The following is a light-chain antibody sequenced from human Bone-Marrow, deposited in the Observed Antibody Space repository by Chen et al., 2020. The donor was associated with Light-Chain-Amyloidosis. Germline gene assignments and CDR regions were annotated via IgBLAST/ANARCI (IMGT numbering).Light chain of an antibody. CDR1: RLGHRY. J-gene: IGLJ2*01. CDR2: QDE. Sequence: SYELTQPLSVSVSLGPTASITCSGDRLGHRYAYWYRQKPGQSPVLVIYQDEKRPSGIPERFSGSNSGSAATLTISGTQAVDEADYYCQAWDNSAAVFGGGTKLTVL. V-gene: IGLV3-1*01. CDR3: QAWDNSAAV.